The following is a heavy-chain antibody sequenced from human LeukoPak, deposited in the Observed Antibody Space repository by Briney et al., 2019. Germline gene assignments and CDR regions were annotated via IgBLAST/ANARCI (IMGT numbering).Heavy chain of an antibody. Sequence: PGGSLRRSCAASGFTFDDYGMSWVRQAPGKGLEWVSGINWNGGSTGYADSVKGRFTISRDNAKNSLYLQMNSLRAEDTALYYCARDTRGDYPHWVDYWGQGTLVTVSS. CDR2: INWNGGST. CDR1: GFTFDDYG. J-gene: IGHJ4*02. CDR3: ARDTRGDYPHWVDY. D-gene: IGHD4-17*01. V-gene: IGHV3-20*04.